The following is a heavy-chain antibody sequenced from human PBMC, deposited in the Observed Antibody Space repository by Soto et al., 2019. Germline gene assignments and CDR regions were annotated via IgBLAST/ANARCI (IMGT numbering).Heavy chain of an antibody. D-gene: IGHD2-15*01. J-gene: IGHJ6*02. CDR1: GDSFTSYW. V-gene: IGHV5-51*01. Sequence: GESLKIACKGSGDSFTSYWICCGRQMPGKGLEWMGIIYPGDSDTRYSPSFQGQVTISADKSISTAYLQWSSLKASDTAMYYCARRGSSYGMDVWDQGTTVTVSS. CDR2: IYPGDSDT. CDR3: ARRGSSYGMDV.